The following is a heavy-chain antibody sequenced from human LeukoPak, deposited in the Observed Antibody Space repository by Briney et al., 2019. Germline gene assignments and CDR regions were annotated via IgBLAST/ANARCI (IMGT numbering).Heavy chain of an antibody. CDR2: ISRSGSTI. CDR3: ARGVPGYCSGTSCYKDYYYMDV. D-gene: IGHD2-2*02. J-gene: IGHJ6*03. V-gene: IGHV3-48*03. CDR1: GFTFSSYE. Sequence: GGSLRPSCAASGFTFSSYEMNWVRQAPGKGLEWVSYISRSGSTIYYADSVKGRFTISRDNAKNSLYVQMNSLRAEDTAVYYCARGVPGYCSGTSCYKDYYYMDVWRKGTTVTVSS.